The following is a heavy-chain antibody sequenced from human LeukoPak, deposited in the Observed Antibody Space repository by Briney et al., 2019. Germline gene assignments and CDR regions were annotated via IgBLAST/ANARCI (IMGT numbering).Heavy chain of an antibody. Sequence: GGSLRLSCAASGITFSSYGMSWVRQAPGKGLGWVSSISSTGGTTYYADSVKGRFTISRDNSKNTLYLQMNSLRAEDTAIYYCAKSPYFYYMDVWGKGSTVTVSS. CDR2: ISSTGGTT. J-gene: IGHJ6*03. CDR1: GITFSSYG. CDR3: AKSPYFYYMDV. V-gene: IGHV3-23*01.